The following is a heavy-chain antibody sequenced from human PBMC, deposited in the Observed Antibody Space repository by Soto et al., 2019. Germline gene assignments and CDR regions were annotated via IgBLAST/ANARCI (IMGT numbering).Heavy chain of an antibody. V-gene: IGHV4-59*01. Sequence: QVQLQESGPGLVKPSETLSLTCTVSGGSISSDYWSWIRQPPGKALEWIGYIYYSGSTNYNPSLKSRVTISVDTSKNPFSLKLSSVTAADTAVYYCAREGTTVDSYYYYGMDVWGQGTTVTVSS. J-gene: IGHJ6*02. CDR2: IYYSGST. CDR1: GGSISSDY. D-gene: IGHD1-1*01. CDR3: AREGTTVDSYYYYGMDV.